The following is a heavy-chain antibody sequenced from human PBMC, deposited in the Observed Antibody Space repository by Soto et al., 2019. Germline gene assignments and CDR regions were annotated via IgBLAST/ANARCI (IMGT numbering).Heavy chain of an antibody. J-gene: IGHJ5*02. V-gene: IGHV4-39*01. CDR1: GGSISSSSYY. CDR3: ATLYSSSWYAVPHWFDP. D-gene: IGHD6-13*01. CDR2: IYYSGST. Sequence: SETLSLTCTVSGGSISSSSYYWGWIRQPPGKGREGIGSIYYSGSTYYNPARKRRVTIAVDTSTNQFSLKLGSVTAADTAVYYGATLYSSSWYAVPHWFDPWGQGTLGTVSS.